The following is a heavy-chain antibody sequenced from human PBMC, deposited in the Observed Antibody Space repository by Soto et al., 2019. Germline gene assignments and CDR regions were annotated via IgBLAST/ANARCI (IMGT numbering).Heavy chain of an antibody. CDR1: GYSFTSYG. CDR2: ISPYNGHT. Sequence: QVQLVQSAGEVKKPGASVKVSCKASGYSFTSYGISWVRRAPGQGLEWMGWISPYNGHTQFVQRFQGRVTMTIDTSTKTAYMELRNLRSDDTAHYYCARDLTIVPATHPRLENYGMDVWGQGITVIVSS. J-gene: IGHJ6*02. D-gene: IGHD2-2*01. V-gene: IGHV1-18*01. CDR3: ARDLTIVPATHPRLENYGMDV.